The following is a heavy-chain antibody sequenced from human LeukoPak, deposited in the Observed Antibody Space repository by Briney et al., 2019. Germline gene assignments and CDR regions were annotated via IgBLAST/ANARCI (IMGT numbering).Heavy chain of an antibody. CDR2: ISSSGSTI. V-gene: IGHV3-48*04. J-gene: IGHJ4*02. CDR3: VLKVRFDY. Sequence: GGSLRLSCAASGFTFSSYSMNWVRQAPGKGLEWVSYISSSGSTIYYADSVKGRFTISRDNSKDTLSLQMNSLRAEDTAVYYCVLKVRFDYWGQGTLVTVSS. CDR1: GFTFSSYS. D-gene: IGHD2-15*01.